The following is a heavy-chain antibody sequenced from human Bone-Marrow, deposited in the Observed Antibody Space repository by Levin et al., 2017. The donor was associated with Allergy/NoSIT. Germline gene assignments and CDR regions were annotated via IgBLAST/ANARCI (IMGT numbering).Heavy chain of an antibody. Sequence: SETLSLTCSVSGGSISHYYWTWIRQSPGKGLEWIGYIYYSGSTTYNPSLKSRVTILVDTYKNQFSLKLRSVTAADTAVYYCARGEYCSSSSCYRNAFDIWGQGTKVTVSS. CDR2: IYYSGST. J-gene: IGHJ3*02. D-gene: IGHD2-2*01. CDR1: GGSISHYY. V-gene: IGHV4-59*01. CDR3: ARGEYCSSSSCYRNAFDI.